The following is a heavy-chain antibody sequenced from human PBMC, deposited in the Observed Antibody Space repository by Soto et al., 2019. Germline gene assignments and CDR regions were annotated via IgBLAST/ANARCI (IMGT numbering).Heavy chain of an antibody. V-gene: IGHV4-34*01. CDR3: ARGAAWWYGNWFDP. CDR1: GGSFSGYY. Sequence: PATLSLTCAVYGGSFSGYYWSWIRQPPGKGLEWIGEINHSGSTNYNPSLKSRVTISVDTSKNQFSLKLSSVTAADTAVYYCARGAAWWYGNWFDPWRQGTLVTVSS. CDR2: INHSGST. D-gene: IGHD2-15*01. J-gene: IGHJ5*02.